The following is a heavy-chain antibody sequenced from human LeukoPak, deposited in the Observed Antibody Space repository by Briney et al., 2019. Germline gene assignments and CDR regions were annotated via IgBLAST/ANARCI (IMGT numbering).Heavy chain of an antibody. J-gene: IGHJ4*02. D-gene: IGHD3-16*01. CDR3: AREPRYSDYAMDY. CDR1: GFTFSSYA. V-gene: IGHV3-30-3*01. Sequence: GVSLRLSCAASGFTFSSYAMHWVRQAPGKGLEWVAVISYDGSNKYYADSVKGRFTISRDNSKNTLYLQMNSLRAEDTAVYYCAREPRYSDYAMDYWGQGTLVTVSS. CDR2: ISYDGSNK.